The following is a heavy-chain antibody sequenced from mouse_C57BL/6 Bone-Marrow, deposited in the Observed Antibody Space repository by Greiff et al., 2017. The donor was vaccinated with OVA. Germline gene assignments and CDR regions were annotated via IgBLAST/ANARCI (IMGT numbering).Heavy chain of an antibody. CDR3: ARDGDSYKFAY. D-gene: IGHD2-12*01. CDR1: GFTFSSYA. J-gene: IGHJ3*01. V-gene: IGHV5-4*01. Sequence: EVNLMESGGGLVKPGGSLKLSCAASGFTFSSYAMSWVRQTPEKRLEWVATISDCGGYTYYPDNVKGRFTFTRDKAKNSLYLQVSHLKSEDTAMYYYARDGDSYKFAYWGQGTLLTVSA. CDR2: ISDCGGYT.